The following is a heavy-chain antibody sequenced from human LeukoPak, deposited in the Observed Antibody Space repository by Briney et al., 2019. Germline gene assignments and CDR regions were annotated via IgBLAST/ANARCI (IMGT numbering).Heavy chain of an antibody. CDR2: INHSGST. Sequence: ASETLSLTCAVYGGSFSGYYWSWIRQPPGKGLEWIGEINHSGSTNYNPSLKSRVTISVDTSKNQFSLKLSSVTAADTAVYYCAREATTGYSDAFDIWGQGTMVTVSS. V-gene: IGHV4-34*01. CDR3: AREATTGYSDAFDI. J-gene: IGHJ3*02. D-gene: IGHD3-9*01. CDR1: GGSFSGYY.